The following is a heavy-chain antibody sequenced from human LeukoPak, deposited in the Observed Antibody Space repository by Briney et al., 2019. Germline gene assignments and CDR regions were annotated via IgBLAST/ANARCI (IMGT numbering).Heavy chain of an antibody. Sequence: KTSETLSLTCTVSGGSISSGTYYWSWIRQPAGKGLEWIGRIYTSGSTNYNPSLKSRVTISVDTSKNQFSLKLSSVTAADTAVYYCARDGPYYYDTFDIWGQGTMVTVSS. CDR1: GGSISSGTYY. CDR3: ARDGPYYYDTFDI. D-gene: IGHD3-10*01. J-gene: IGHJ3*02. V-gene: IGHV4-61*02. CDR2: IYTSGST.